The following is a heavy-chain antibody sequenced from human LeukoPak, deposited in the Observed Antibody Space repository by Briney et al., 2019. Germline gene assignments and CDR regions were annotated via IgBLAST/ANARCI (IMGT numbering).Heavy chain of an antibody. CDR3: ATGYSSTWYYFDY. Sequence: SETLSLTCTVSGDSISSYYWSWIRQPPGKGLEWIGYIYHSGSTNYNPSLKSRVTISADTSKDQFSLKLASVTAADTAVYYCATGYSSTWYYFDYWGKGTLVTVSS. J-gene: IGHJ4*02. CDR1: GDSISSYY. CDR2: IYHSGST. V-gene: IGHV4-59*01. D-gene: IGHD6-13*01.